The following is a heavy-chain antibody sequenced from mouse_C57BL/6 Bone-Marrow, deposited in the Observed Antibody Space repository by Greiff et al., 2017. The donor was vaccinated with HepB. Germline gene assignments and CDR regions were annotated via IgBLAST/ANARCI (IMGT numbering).Heavy chain of an antibody. D-gene: IGHD1-1*01. V-gene: IGHV1-54*01. CDR2: INPGSGGT. CDR1: GYAFTNYL. CDR3: ARSATVVATPFDY. Sequence: LVESGAELVRPGPSVKVSCKASGYAFTNYLIEWVKQRPGQGLEWIGVINPGSGGTNYNEKFKGKATLTADKSSSTAYMQLSSLTSEDSAVYFCARSATVVATPFDYWGQGTTLTVSS. J-gene: IGHJ2*01.